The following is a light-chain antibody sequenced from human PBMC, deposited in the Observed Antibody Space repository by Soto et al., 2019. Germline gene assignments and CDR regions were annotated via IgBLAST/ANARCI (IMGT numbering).Light chain of an antibody. CDR1: SSDVGGYDY. J-gene: IGLJ1*01. CDR3: SSYAGNNNFCV. Sequence: QSALTQPPSASWSPGQSVTISCIGTSSDVGGYDYVSWYQQHPGKAPKLIISEVTKRPSGVPDRFSGSKSGNTASLTVSGLQAEDEADYYCSSYAGNNNFCVFGTGTKVTVL. V-gene: IGLV2-8*01. CDR2: EVT.